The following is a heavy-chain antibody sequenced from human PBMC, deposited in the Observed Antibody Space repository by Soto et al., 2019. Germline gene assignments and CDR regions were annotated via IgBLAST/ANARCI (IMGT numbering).Heavy chain of an antibody. CDR2: IYTSENT. D-gene: IGHD6-13*01. CDR1: GGSISSDY. J-gene: IGHJ4*02. Sequence: SETLSLTCTVSGGSISSDYWSWIRQPAGKGLEWIGRIYTSENTHYNTSLRSREKMSQDTSKNQHSIKLSSMTAADTAVYYCARGVGRSSWTSFDSWGQGTLVT. V-gene: IGHV4-4*07. CDR3: ARGVGRSSWTSFDS.